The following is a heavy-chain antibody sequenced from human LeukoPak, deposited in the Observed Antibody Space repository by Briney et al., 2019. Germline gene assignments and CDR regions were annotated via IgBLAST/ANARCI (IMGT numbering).Heavy chain of an antibody. CDR2: IYTSGST. V-gene: IGHV4-4*07. Sequence: SETLSLTCAVYGGSFSGYYWSWIRQPAGKGLEWIGRIYTSGSTNYNPSLKSRVTMSVDTSKNQFSLKLSSVTAADTAVYYCAREYGSGSYLFDYWGQGTLVTVSS. CDR3: AREYGSGSYLFDY. J-gene: IGHJ4*02. CDR1: GGSFSGYY. D-gene: IGHD3-10*01.